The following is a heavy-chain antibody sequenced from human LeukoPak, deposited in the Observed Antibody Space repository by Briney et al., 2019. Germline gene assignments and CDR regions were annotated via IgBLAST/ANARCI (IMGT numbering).Heavy chain of an antibody. V-gene: IGHV3-21*01. J-gene: IGHJ4*02. CDR2: ISSSSSYV. Sequence: GGSLRLSCAASGLTFSSYSMNWAPQAPAKALEWVSSISSSSSYVYYADSVKGRFTISRDNAKNSLYLQMNSLRGEDTAVYYCARDRRIAAAGTGYFDYWGQGTLVTVSS. CDR3: ARDRRIAAAGTGYFDY. D-gene: IGHD6-13*01. CDR1: GLTFSSYS.